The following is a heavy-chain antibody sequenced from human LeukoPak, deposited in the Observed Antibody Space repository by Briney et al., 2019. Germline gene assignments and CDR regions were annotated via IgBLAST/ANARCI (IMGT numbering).Heavy chain of an antibody. CDR2: IKQDGSEK. CDR1: GFTFSSYW. Sequence: HPGGSLRLSCAASGFTFSSYWMSWVRQAPGKGLEWVANIKQDGSEKYYVDSVKGRFTISRDNAKNSLYLQMNSLRAEDTAVYYCARVMVGVITMIDYFDYWGQGTLVTVSS. J-gene: IGHJ4*02. CDR3: ARVMVGVITMIDYFDY. D-gene: IGHD3-22*01. V-gene: IGHV3-7*01.